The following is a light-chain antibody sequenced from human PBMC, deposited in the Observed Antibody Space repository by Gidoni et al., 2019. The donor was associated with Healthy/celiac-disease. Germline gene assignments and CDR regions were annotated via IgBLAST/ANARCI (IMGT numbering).Light chain of an antibody. V-gene: IGKV1-33*01. CDR3: QQYDNLPVT. CDR1: QDISNY. CDR2: DAS. Sequence: DIQMHQSPSSLSASVGDRVTITCPASQDISNYLNWYQQKPGKAPKLLIYDASNLETGVPSRFSGSGSGTDFTFTISSLQPEDIATYYCQQYDNLPVTFGQGTRLEIK. J-gene: IGKJ5*01.